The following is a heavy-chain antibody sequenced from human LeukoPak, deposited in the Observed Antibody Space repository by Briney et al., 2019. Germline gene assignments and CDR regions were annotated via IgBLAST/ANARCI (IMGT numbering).Heavy chain of an antibody. CDR2: ISPNSGGT. D-gene: IGHD6-19*01. V-gene: IGHV1-2*02. Sequence: ASLKVSCKASGYTFTGYYIHWVRQAPGQRLEWLGWISPNSGGTKYAQKFQGRVTMTRDTSISTAYMGLSRLRSDDTAVYYCAKGRVVAGTKSLTYNWFDPWGQGTLVTVSS. CDR3: AKGRVVAGTKSLTYNWFDP. J-gene: IGHJ5*02. CDR1: GYTFTGYY.